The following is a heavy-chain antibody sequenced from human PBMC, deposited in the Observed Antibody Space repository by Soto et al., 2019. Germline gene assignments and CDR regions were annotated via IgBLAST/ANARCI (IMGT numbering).Heavy chain of an antibody. V-gene: IGHV3-9*01. J-gene: IGHJ6*04. D-gene: IGHD3-3*01. CDR3: TKDRILRFSGPGYMDV. CDR2: ISWNSGSI. CDR1: GFSFDDYA. Sequence: GGSLRLSCAASGFSFDDYAMHWVRQAPGKGLEWVSGISWNSGSIGYADSVKGRFTISRDNAKNSLYLQMNSLRAEDTALYYCTKDRILRFSGPGYMDVWGKGTTVTVSS.